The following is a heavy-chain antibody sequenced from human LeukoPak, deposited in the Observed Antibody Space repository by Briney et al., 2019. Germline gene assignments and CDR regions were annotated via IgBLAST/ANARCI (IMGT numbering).Heavy chain of an antibody. CDR1: GFTFSSYG. D-gene: IGHD3-22*01. Sequence: GGSLRLSCAASGFTFSSYGMHWVRQAPGKGLEWAAFIRYDGSNKYYADSVKGRFTISRDNSKNTLYLQMNSLRAEDTAVYYCARLYYYDSSGYYRRHFDYWGQGTLVTVSS. J-gene: IGHJ4*02. CDR2: IRYDGSNK. V-gene: IGHV3-30*02. CDR3: ARLYYYDSSGYYRRHFDY.